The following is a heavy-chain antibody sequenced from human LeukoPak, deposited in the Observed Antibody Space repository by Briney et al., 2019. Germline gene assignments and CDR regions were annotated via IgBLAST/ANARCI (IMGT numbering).Heavy chain of an antibody. Sequence: GGSLRLSCAASGFTVSSNYMSWVRQAPGKGLEWVSVIYSGGSTYYADSVKGRFTISRDNSKNTLYLQVNSLRAEDTAVYYCARDSAQLGLDYWGQGTLVTVSS. CDR1: GFTVSSNY. D-gene: IGHD1-7*01. CDR3: ARDSAQLGLDY. V-gene: IGHV3-53*01. CDR2: IYSGGST. J-gene: IGHJ4*02.